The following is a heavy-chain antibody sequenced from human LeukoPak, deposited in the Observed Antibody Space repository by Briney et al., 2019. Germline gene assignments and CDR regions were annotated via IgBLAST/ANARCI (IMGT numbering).Heavy chain of an antibody. CDR3: ARDFEDYFDY. Sequence: SETLSLTCTFSGGSISSDTYYWSWIRQPAGKGLEWIGRIYTSGSTNYNPSLKSRVTISVDTSKNQFSLKLSSVTAADTAVYYCARDFEDYFDYWGQGTLVTVSS. J-gene: IGHJ4*02. CDR2: IYTSGST. D-gene: IGHD3-9*01. CDR1: GGSISSDTYY. V-gene: IGHV4-61*02.